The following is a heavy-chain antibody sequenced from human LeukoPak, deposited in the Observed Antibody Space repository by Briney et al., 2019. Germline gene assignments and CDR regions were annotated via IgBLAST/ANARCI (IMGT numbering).Heavy chain of an antibody. V-gene: IGHV5-51*01. J-gene: IGHJ4*02. CDR1: GYSFTSYW. CDR3: ARHRGANGVSYLDY. Sequence: GEPLKISSMASGYSFTSYWIGWVRPTPPKGLEWMGIIYPGDSDTRYTPSFQGQVTISADKSISTAYLQWSSLKASDTAMYYCARHRGANGVSYLDYWGQGTLVTVSS. D-gene: IGHD2-8*01. CDR2: IYPGDSDT.